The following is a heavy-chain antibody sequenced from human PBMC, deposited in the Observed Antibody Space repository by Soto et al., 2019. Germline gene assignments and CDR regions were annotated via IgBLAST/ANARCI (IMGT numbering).Heavy chain of an antibody. J-gene: IGHJ4*02. V-gene: IGHV1-69*02. CDR1: GGTFSSYT. CDR2: IIPILGIA. CDR3: ATGITIVVVPAAMGTGFDY. Sequence: SVKVSCKASGGTFSSYTISWVRQAPGQGLEWMGRIIPILGIANYAQKFQGRVTITADKSTSTAYMELSSLRSEDTAVYYCATGITIVVVPAAMGTGFDYWGQGTLVTVSS. D-gene: IGHD2-2*01.